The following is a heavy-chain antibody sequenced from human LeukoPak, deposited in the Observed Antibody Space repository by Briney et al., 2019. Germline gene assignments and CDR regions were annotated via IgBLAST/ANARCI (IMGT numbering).Heavy chain of an antibody. CDR2: VYYSGSS. Sequence: PSQTLSLTCSVFGSSVSSDEYYRSWVRQHPGKGLEWIGYVYYSGSSYYIPSLESRITMSVEVSKNQFSLELRSVTAADTAVYYCARVKVLRFLEWFLDFWGQGALVTVSS. CDR1: GSSVSSDEYY. D-gene: IGHD3-3*01. CDR3: ARVKVLRFLEWFLDF. J-gene: IGHJ4*02. V-gene: IGHV4-31*03.